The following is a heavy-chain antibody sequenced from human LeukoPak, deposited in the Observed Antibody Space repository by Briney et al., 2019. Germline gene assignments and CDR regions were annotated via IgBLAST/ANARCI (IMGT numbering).Heavy chain of an antibody. CDR1: GVSFSGYY. D-gene: IGHD2-15*01. Sequence: PSETLSLTCAVYGVSFSGYYWSWLRQPPGKGLEWIGEINHSGSTNYNPSLKSRATISVDTSKNQFSLKLSSVTAADTAVYYCARERIYPRRAHFDYWGQGTLVTVSS. V-gene: IGHV4-34*01. CDR3: ARERIYPRRAHFDY. J-gene: IGHJ4*02. CDR2: INHSGST.